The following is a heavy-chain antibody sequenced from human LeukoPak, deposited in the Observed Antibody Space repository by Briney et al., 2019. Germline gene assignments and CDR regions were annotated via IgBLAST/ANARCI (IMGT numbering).Heavy chain of an antibody. D-gene: IGHD4/OR15-4a*01. J-gene: IGHJ4*02. CDR1: GFTFSSYE. V-gene: IGHV3-30*04. Sequence: GGSLRLSCAASGFTFSSYEMNWVRQAPGKGLEWVAVIANDGRDKHHADSVKGRFTISRDNSKNTLYVQMDSLRAEDTALYYCARDRGAPAKYDFDYWGQGTLVTVSS. CDR2: IANDGRDK. CDR3: ARDRGAPAKYDFDY.